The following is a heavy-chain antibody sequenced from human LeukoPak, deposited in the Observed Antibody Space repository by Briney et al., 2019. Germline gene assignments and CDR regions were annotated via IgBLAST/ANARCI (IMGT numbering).Heavy chain of an antibody. CDR3: VGEEYGTGSYYKSSD. CDR2: MYHIGTT. Sequence: SETLSLTCTVSEGSISSSSFYWGWIRQPPGKGLEWIGSMYHIGTTYYNPSLESRVTISVDTSKNLCSLKLTSVTAADTAVYYCVGEEYGTGSYYKSSDWGQGILVTVSS. V-gene: IGHV4-39*01. CDR1: EGSISSSSFY. D-gene: IGHD3-10*01. J-gene: IGHJ4*02.